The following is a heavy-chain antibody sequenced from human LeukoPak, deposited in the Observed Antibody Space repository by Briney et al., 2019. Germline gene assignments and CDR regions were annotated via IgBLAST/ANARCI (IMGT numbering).Heavy chain of an antibody. Sequence: SVKVSCKASGGTFSSYAISWVRQAPAQGLEWMGGIIPIFGTANYAQKFQGRVTITADKSTSTAYMELSSLRSEDTAVYYCARDGSSSSSVDWYFDLWGRGTLVTVSS. D-gene: IGHD6-6*01. V-gene: IGHV1-69*06. CDR1: GGTFSSYA. J-gene: IGHJ2*01. CDR2: IIPIFGTA. CDR3: ARDGSSSSSVDWYFDL.